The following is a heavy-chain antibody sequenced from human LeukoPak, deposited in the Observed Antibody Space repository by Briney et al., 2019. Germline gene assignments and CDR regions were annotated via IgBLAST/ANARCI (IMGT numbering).Heavy chain of an antibody. CDR1: GFTFSDHY. J-gene: IGHJ4*02. V-gene: IGHV3-11*04. CDR3: ARDLSAVAGNDRTDY. Sequence: GGSLRLSCAASGFTFSDHYMSWVRQAPGRGLEWLSSISSSGTTIYYADSVKGRFTISRDNTKNSMYIQMNSLRAEDTAVYYCARDLSAVAGNDRTDYWGQGTLVTVSS. D-gene: IGHD6-19*01. CDR2: ISSSGTTI.